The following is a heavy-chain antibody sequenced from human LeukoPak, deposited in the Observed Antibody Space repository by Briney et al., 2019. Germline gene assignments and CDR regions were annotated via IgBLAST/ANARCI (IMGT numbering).Heavy chain of an antibody. Sequence: GGSLRLSCAASGFTFSNYGMHWVRQAPGKGLEWVGIINPSGGSTSYAQKFQGRVTMTRDTSTSTVYMELSSLRSEDTAVYYCARGGPEYLSDYWGQGTLVTVSS. J-gene: IGHJ4*02. D-gene: IGHD2-2*02. CDR3: ARGGPEYLSDY. CDR2: INPSGGST. V-gene: IGHV1-46*01. CDR1: GFTFSNYG.